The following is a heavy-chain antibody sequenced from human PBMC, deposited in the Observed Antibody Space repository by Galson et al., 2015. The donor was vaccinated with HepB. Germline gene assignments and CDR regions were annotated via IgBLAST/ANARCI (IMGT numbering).Heavy chain of an antibody. CDR2: INPNSGGT. V-gene: IGHV1-2*04. CDR3: ARGHSSSWGYYGMDG. D-gene: IGHD6-13*01. J-gene: IGHJ6*02. Sequence: SVKVSCKASGYTFTSYYMHWVRQAPGQGLEWMGWINPNSGGTNYAQKFQGWVTMTRDTSISTAYMELSRLRSDDTAVYYCARGHSSSWGYYGMDGWGQGTTVTVSS. CDR1: GYTFTSYY.